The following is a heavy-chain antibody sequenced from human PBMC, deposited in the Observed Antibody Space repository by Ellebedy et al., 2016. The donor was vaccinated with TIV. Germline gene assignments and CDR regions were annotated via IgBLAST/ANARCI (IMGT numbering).Heavy chain of an antibody. CDR3: ARQGSYYDSKGVRMDV. J-gene: IGHJ6*02. V-gene: IGHV4-39*07. CDR2: IYYSGST. D-gene: IGHD3-22*01. CDR1: GDSISSSSYY. Sequence: SETLSLXXTVSGDSISSSSYYWAWIRQPPGKGLEWIGNIYYSGSTNYNPSLKSRVTISVDASKNQFSLKLSSVTAADTAVYYCARQGSYYDSKGVRMDVWGQGTTVTVSS.